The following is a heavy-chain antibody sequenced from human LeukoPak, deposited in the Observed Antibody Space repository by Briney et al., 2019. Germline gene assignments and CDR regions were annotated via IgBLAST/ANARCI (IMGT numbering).Heavy chain of an antibody. V-gene: IGHV4-38-2*02. CDR1: SIISYRH. CDR3: ARDITVNWYYY. Sequence: SETLSLTCASHSIISYRHWGWFRQAPGKGLEWIGSMHPSGSTYYNPSLMSRVTMSLDTSKNHFSLKMTSVTASDTAVYYCARDITVNWYYYWGQGTLVTVSS. CDR2: MHPSGST. D-gene: IGHD2-8*01. J-gene: IGHJ4*02.